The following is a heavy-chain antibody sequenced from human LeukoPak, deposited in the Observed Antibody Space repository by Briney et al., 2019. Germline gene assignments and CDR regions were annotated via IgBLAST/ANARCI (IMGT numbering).Heavy chain of an antibody. CDR2: ISAYNGNT. CDR3: ARDGDWARSSDY. D-gene: IGHD2-21*02. J-gene: IGHJ4*02. Sequence: ASVKVSCKASGYTFSSYGFSWVRQAPGQGLEWVGWISAYNGNTQYAQKFQDRVSMTTDTSTSTAYMELRSLRSDDTAVYYCARDGDWARSSDYWGQGTLVTVSS. CDR1: GYTFSSYG. V-gene: IGHV1-18*01.